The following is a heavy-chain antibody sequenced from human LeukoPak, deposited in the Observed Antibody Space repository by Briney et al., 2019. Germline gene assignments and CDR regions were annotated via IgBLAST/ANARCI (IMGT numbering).Heavy chain of an antibody. CDR1: GYTFTGYY. Sequence: ASVKVSCKASGYTFTGYYMHWVRQAPGQGLEWMGWINPNSGGTNYAQKFQGRVTMTRDTSISTAYMELSRLRSDDTAVYYCARGSGLYYYYYMDVWGKGTTVTVSS. CDR3: ARGSGLYYYYYMDV. D-gene: IGHD6-19*01. CDR2: INPNSGGT. V-gene: IGHV1-2*02. J-gene: IGHJ6*03.